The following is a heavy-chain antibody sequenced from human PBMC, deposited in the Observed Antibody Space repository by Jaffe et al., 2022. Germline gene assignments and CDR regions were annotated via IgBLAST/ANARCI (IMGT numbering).Heavy chain of an antibody. D-gene: IGHD2-2*01. V-gene: IGHV3-9*01. Sequence: EVQLVESGGGLVQPGRSLRLSCAASGFTFDDYAMHWVRQAPGKGLEWVSGISWNSGSIGYADSVKGRFTISRDNAKNSLYLQMNSLRAEDTALYYCAKVFGDCSSTSCYRGNSKIGDAFDIWGQGTMVTVSS. CDR2: ISWNSGSI. CDR1: GFTFDDYA. CDR3: AKVFGDCSSTSCYRGNSKIGDAFDI. J-gene: IGHJ3*02.